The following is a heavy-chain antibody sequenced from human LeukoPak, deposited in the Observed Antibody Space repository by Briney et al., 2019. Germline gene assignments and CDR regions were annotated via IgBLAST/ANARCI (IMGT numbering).Heavy chain of an antibody. D-gene: IGHD4-17*01. CDR1: GFTFSSYW. CDR3: ARAYDYGGNDY. Sequence: GGSLRLSCAASGFTFSSYWMHWVRQAPGKGLVWVSRINSDGSSTSYADSVKGRSTISRDNAKNTLYLQMNSLRAEDTAVYYCARAYDYGGNDYWGQGTLVTVSS. CDR2: INSDGSST. J-gene: IGHJ4*02. V-gene: IGHV3-74*01.